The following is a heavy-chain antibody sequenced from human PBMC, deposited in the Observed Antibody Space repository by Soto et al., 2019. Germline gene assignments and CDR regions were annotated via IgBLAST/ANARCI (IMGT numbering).Heavy chain of an antibody. Sequence: QVQLVESGGGVVQPGRSLRLSCAASGFTFSSYAMHWVRQAPGKGLEWVAVISYDGSNKYYADSVKGRFTISRDNSKNTLYLQMNSLRAEDTAVYYCARDRLSYNWNDFHYFYYGMDVWGQGTTVTVSS. D-gene: IGHD1-1*01. CDR2: ISYDGSNK. CDR3: ARDRLSYNWNDFHYFYYGMDV. CDR1: GFTFSSYA. V-gene: IGHV3-30-3*01. J-gene: IGHJ6*02.